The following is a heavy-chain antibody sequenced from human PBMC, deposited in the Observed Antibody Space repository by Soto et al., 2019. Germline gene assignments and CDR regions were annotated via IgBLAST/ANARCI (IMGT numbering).Heavy chain of an antibody. J-gene: IGHJ6*02. CDR3: TRRTVDHYYYTWDV. Sequence: GGSLRLSCAASGFTFSCSSMHWVRQAPGKGLEWVGRIRSKSDGYATTYAASVKGRFTISRDDSDNTAYLQMNSLKTEDSAVYYCTRRTVDHYYYTWDVWGQGTTVTVSS. CDR2: IRSKSDGYAT. CDR1: GFTFSCSS. V-gene: IGHV3-73*01. D-gene: IGHD7-27*01.